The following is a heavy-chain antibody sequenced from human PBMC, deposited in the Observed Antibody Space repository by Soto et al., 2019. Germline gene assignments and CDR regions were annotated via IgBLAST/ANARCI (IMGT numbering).Heavy chain of an antibody. CDR3: ATGDGSGPIHY. J-gene: IGHJ4*02. D-gene: IGHD6-19*01. Sequence: ASVKVPARASGYTFTTYAITWMRQAPGQGLEWMGWVSGDNGHTNYEQKFQGRVTMTTDPSTSTAYMELRSLRSGDTAVYYCATGDGSGPIHYWGQGTLVTVSS. CDR1: GYTFTTYA. V-gene: IGHV1-18*04. CDR2: VSGDNGHT.